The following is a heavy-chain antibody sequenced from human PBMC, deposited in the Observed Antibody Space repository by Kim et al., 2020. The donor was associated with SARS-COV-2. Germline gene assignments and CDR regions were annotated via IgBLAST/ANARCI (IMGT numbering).Heavy chain of an antibody. J-gene: IGHJ4*02. CDR2: INAGNGNT. V-gene: IGHV1-3*01. D-gene: IGHD2-2*01. CDR3: ARPVVPAAMWGREDYFDY. CDR1: GYTFTSYA. Sequence: ASVKVSCKASGYTFTSYAMHWVRQAPGQRLEWMGWINAGNGNTNYSQKFQGRVTITRDTSASTAYMELSSLRSEDTAVYYCARPVVPAAMWGREDYFDYWGQGTLVTVSS.